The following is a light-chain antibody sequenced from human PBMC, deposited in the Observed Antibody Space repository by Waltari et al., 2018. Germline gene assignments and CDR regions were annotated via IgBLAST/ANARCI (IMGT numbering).Light chain of an antibody. V-gene: IGLV3-21*02. J-gene: IGLJ2*01. CDR1: NIGDKT. Sequence: SYVLTQTPSVSVAPGETASISCVGDNIGDKTVHWYRQRPGQATVVVVYEDRQRPSGIPERFSGSTARKSATLTINRGEVADEADYYCQVWDCDTYIVFGGGTKLTVL. CDR2: EDR. CDR3: QVWDCDTYIV.